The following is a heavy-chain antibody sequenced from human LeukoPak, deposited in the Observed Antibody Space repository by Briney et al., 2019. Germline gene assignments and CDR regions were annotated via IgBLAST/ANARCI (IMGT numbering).Heavy chain of an antibody. J-gene: IGHJ5*02. Sequence: SETLSLTCTVSGGSISSSSYYWGWIRQPPGKGLEWIGSIYYSGSTYYNPSLKSRVTMSVDTSKNQFSLKLSSVTAADTAVYYCARHTYYYDSSGYLRTGNWFDPWGQGTLVTVSS. V-gene: IGHV4-39*01. D-gene: IGHD3-22*01. CDR1: GGSISSSSYY. CDR3: ARHTYYYDSSGYLRTGNWFDP. CDR2: IYYSGST.